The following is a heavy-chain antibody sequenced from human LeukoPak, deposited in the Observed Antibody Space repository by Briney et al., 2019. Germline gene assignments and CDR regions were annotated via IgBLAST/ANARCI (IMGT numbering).Heavy chain of an antibody. D-gene: IGHD1-26*01. J-gene: IGHJ6*02. CDR3: ARDGRISPYSGMDV. CDR1: GDSISYYY. Sequence: SETLSLTCNVSGDSISYYYWSWIRQAPGKGLEWIGYIYYSGSTDYNPSLKSRVSISVDTSKNQFSLKLNSVTPADTAVYYCARDGRISPYSGMDVWGQGTTVTVSS. V-gene: IGHV4-59*01. CDR2: IYYSGST.